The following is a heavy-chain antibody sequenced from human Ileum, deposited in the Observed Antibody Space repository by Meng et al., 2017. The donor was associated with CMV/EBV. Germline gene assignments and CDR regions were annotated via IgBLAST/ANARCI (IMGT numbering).Heavy chain of an antibody. CDR2: FFYRGPP. CDR1: GGSIDIHSHS. V-gene: IGHV4-39*07. Sequence: LSLTSRISGGSIDIHSHSWGCVRQPPWMSLVCIGSFFYRGPPYYHPSLKGRVTISVDPSKNHFSLKLTSLTAADTAVYYCARDAGSTWGQGTLVTVSS. D-gene: IGHD3-10*01. J-gene: IGHJ5*02. CDR3: ARDAGST.